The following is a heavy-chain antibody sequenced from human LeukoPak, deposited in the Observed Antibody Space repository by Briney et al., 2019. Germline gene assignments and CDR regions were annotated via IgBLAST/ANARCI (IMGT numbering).Heavy chain of an antibody. CDR3: ARDAIDGLAAGYCSSTSCSNDNWFDP. CDR2: INPNSGGT. D-gene: IGHD2-2*01. CDR1: GYTFTGYY. V-gene: IGHV1-2*02. Sequence: ASVKVSCKASGYTFTGYYMHWVRQAPGQGLEWMGWINPNSGGTNYAQKFQGRVTMTRDTSISTAYMELSRLRSDDTAVYYCARDAIDGLAAGYCSSTSCSNDNWFDPWGQGTLVTVSS. J-gene: IGHJ5*02.